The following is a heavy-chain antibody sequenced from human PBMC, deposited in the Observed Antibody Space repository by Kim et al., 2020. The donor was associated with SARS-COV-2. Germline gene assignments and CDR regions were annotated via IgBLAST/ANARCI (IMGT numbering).Heavy chain of an antibody. CDR3: ARGSRHVLRFLEWLLGAFDI. CDR1: GFTFSSYS. V-gene: IGHV3-48*02. Sequence: GGSLRLSCAASGFTFSSYSMNWVRQAPGKGLEWVSYISSSSSTIYYADSVKGRFTISRDNAKNSLYLQMNSLRDEDTAVYYCARGSRHVLRFLEWLLGAFDIWGQGTMVTVSS. J-gene: IGHJ3*02. D-gene: IGHD3-3*01. CDR2: ISSSSSTI.